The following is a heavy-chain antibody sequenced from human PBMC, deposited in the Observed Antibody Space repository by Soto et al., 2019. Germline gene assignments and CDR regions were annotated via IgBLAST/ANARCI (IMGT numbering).Heavy chain of an antibody. CDR2: ISYDGSNK. CDR3: EKSGTGDRGYNWLDP. Sequence: PGGSLRLSCAASGFTFSSYGMHWVRQAPGKGLEWVAVISYDGSNKYYADSVKGRFTISRDNSKNTLYLQMNSLRAEDTAVYYCEKSGTGDRGYNWLDPWGQGTLVTVYS. CDR1: GFTFSSYG. V-gene: IGHV3-30*18. D-gene: IGHD3-10*01. J-gene: IGHJ5*02.